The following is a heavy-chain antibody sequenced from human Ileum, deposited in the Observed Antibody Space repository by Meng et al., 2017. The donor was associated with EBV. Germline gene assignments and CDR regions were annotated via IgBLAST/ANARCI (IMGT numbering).Heavy chain of an antibody. CDR1: GYTFTNLD. J-gene: IGHJ4*02. CDR2: MNPKTGTA. D-gene: IGHD5-24*01. CDR3: VRTLERGDY. V-gene: IGHV1-8*01. Sequence: QVQFVQSGAEAKKPGGSWKDACKASGYTFTNLDISWVRHATGQGLEWMGWMNPKTGTAHYAQKFQGRVSMTRDTSITTAYMELSSLTSEDTAVYYCVRTLERGDYWGQGTLVTVSS.